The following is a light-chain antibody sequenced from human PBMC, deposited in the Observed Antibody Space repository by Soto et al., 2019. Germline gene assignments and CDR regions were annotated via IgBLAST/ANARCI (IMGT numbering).Light chain of an antibody. CDR2: DAS. Sequence: DMELTQSPSTLSASVGERVTLTCRTSQSVSTRFAWYQQKPGQAPKLLIYDASSLESGVPSRFIGSGSGTEFTLTISSLQPEDFATYYCQQYNTYLYTFGQGTRVEIK. CDR1: QSVSTR. J-gene: IGKJ2*01. CDR3: QQYNTYLYT. V-gene: IGKV1-5*01.